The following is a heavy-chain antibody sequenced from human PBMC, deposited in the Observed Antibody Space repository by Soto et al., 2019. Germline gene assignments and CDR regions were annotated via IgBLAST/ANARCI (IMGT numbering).Heavy chain of an antibody. J-gene: IGHJ4*02. CDR1: GFTSNSHW. CDR3: AREFDFFGVVSCFSSYFHY. Sequence: PRGSLKRSCAPFGFTSNSHWLHRVPPVPGKGLAWVARINTDGSATNYADSVEGRFTISRDNAKNTVYLQMNGLGVEDTALYYCAREFDFFGVVSCFSSYFHYRGQGDLVT. V-gene: IGHV3-74*01. D-gene: IGHD3-16*01. CDR2: INTDGSAT.